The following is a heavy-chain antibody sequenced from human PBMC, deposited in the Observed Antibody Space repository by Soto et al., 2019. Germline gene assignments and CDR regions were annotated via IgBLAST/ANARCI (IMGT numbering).Heavy chain of an antibody. CDR1: GGTLSSYA. V-gene: IGHV1-69*13. Sequence: GASVKVSCKASGGTLSSYAISWVRQAPGQGLEWMGGIIPIFGTANYAQKFQGRVTITADESTSTAYMELSSLRSEDPAVYYCARVPETYYYDSSCYYFDYWGQGTLVTVS. CDR3: ARVPETYYYDSSCYYFDY. CDR2: IIPIFGTA. D-gene: IGHD3-22*01. J-gene: IGHJ4*02.